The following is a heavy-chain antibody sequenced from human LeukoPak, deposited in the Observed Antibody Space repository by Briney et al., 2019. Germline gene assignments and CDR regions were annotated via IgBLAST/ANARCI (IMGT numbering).Heavy chain of an antibody. CDR2: IYYSGST. V-gene: IGHV4-39*07. CDR1: GVSISSSNSY. J-gene: IGHJ3*02. CDR3: ARELRIDSYDYAGAFDI. D-gene: IGHD4-17*01. Sequence: SETLSLTCTVSGVSISSSNSYWGWIRQPPGKGLEWIGSIYYSGSTYYNPSLKSRVTISVDTSKNQFSLKLSSVTAADTAVYYCARELRIDSYDYAGAFDIWGQGTMVTVSS.